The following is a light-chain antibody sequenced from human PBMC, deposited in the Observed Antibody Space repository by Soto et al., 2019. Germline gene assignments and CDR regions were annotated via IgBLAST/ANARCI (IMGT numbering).Light chain of an antibody. CDR3: QQFGTIPFT. CDR1: QSVSSTY. Sequence: EIVLTQSPGTLSLSPGERATLSCRASQSVSSTYLGWYQQKPGQPPRLLISDASNRPTGIPDRFSGSGSGTDFTLTISRLAPEDFAVYYCQQFGTIPFTFGPRTKVDV. V-gene: IGKV3-20*01. CDR2: DAS. J-gene: IGKJ3*01.